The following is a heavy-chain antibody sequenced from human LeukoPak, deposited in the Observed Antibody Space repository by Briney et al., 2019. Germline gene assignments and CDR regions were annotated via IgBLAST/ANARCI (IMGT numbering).Heavy chain of an antibody. CDR1: GDSVSSNSAA. D-gene: IGHD3-10*01. J-gene: IGHJ4*02. Sequence: SQTLSLICAISGDSVSSNSAAWSWVRQSPSRGLEWLGSTYYRSKLYNDSSVSVQSQLTNIADTCKNQVSLELISVTPDDTPFYYCARGSYNSKWYWGQGSLVTVSS. V-gene: IGHV6-1*01. CDR2: TYYRSKLYN. CDR3: ARGSYNSKWY.